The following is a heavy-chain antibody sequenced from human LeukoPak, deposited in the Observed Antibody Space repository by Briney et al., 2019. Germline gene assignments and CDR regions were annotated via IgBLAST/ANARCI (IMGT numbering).Heavy chain of an antibody. J-gene: IGHJ4*02. V-gene: IGHV3-7*01. CDR3: VRLRRNSDRSGYYYFYNY. Sequence: GGSLRLSCAASGFIFSNFWMSWVRQAPGKGLEWVANIKQDDSEIRYVDSVRGRFTISRDNAKNLLYLQMNSLRAEDTARYYCVRLRRNSDRSGYYYFYNYWGQGIQVTVSS. CDR2: IKQDDSEI. CDR1: GFIFSNFW. D-gene: IGHD3-22*01.